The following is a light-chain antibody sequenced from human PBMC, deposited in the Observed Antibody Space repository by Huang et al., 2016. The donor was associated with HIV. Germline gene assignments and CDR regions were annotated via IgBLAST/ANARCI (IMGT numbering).Light chain of an antibody. J-gene: IGKJ1*01. CDR1: QSISSY. CDR2: DTF. CDR3: QQSYSTTVT. Sequence: DIQMTQSPSSLSASVGDRVTITCRASQSISSYLSWYQQKPGKAPKLLIYDTFRLHSGLPSRFTGSGSGTDFTLTITSLQPEDFATYYCQQSYSTTVTFGQGTKVEI. V-gene: IGKV1-39*01.